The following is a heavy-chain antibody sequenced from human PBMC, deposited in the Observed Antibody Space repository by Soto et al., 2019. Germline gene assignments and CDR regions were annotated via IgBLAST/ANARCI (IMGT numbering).Heavy chain of an antibody. V-gene: IGHV1-69*13. CDR3: AREGGKCTNGVCYRDFDY. J-gene: IGHJ4*02. CDR2: IIPIFGTA. D-gene: IGHD2-8*01. Sequence: SVKVSFKASGGTFSSYAISWVRQAPGQGLEWMGGIIPIFGTANYAQKFQGRVTITADESTSTAYMELSSLRSEDTAVYYCAREGGKCTNGVCYRDFDYWGQGTLVTVSS. CDR1: GGTFSSYA.